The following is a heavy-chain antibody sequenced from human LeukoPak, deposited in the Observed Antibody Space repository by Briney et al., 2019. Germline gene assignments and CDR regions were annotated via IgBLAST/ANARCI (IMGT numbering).Heavy chain of an antibody. Sequence: SETLSLTCTVAGGSISSYYWSWIRQPPGKLLEWIGHIDYRGITNYNPSLKIRVTISVDTSKNQFSLKLSSVTAADTAVYYCARRGGGYGSGSYYYFDYWGQGTLVTVSS. CDR1: GGSISSYY. CDR2: IDYRGIT. CDR3: ARRGGGYGSGSYYYFDY. J-gene: IGHJ4*02. D-gene: IGHD3-10*01. V-gene: IGHV4-59*12.